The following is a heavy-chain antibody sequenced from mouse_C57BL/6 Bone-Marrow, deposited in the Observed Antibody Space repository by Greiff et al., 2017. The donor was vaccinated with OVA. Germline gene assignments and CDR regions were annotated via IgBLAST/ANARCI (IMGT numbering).Heavy chain of an antibody. V-gene: IGHV1-9*01. D-gene: IGHD1-1*01. CDR2: IFPRSGTT. J-gene: IGHJ1*03. CDR3: ARKGSSYWYLDV. CDR1: GYTFTGYW. Sequence: VQLQQSGAELMKPGASVKLSCKASGYTFTGYWINWVKQRPGHGLAWIGEIFPRSGTTYYNDKFKGKATLTADTSSNTASMQLSSLTTEDSAIYYCARKGSSYWYLDVWGTGTTVTVSS.